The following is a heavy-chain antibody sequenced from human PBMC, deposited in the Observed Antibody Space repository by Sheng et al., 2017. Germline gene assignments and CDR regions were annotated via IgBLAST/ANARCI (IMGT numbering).Heavy chain of an antibody. CDR2: IYYSGST. V-gene: IGHV4-39*07. Sequence: QLQLQESGPGLVKPSETLSLTCTVSGGSISSSSYYWGWIRQPPGKGLEWIGSIYYSGSTYYNPSLKSRVTISVDTSKNQFSLKLSSVTAADTAVYYCARGPQYYYDSSGYYAYWGQGTLVTSPQ. CDR3: ARGPQYYYDSSGYYAY. CDR1: GGSISSSSYY. D-gene: IGHD3-22*01. J-gene: IGHJ4*02.